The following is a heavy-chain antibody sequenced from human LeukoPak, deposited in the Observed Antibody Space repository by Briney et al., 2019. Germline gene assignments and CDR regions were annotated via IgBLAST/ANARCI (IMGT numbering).Heavy chain of an antibody. V-gene: IGHV3-33*01. CDR3: ARDSGTMTAVTY. Sequence: GGSLRLSCAASGFTFSGYGMHWVRQAPGKGLEWVAVIWYDGSNKYYEDSVKGRFTISRDNSKNTLYLQMNSLRAEDTAVYYCARDSGTMTAVTYWGQGTLVTVSS. CDR2: IWYDGSNK. D-gene: IGHD4-17*01. CDR1: GFTFSGYG. J-gene: IGHJ4*02.